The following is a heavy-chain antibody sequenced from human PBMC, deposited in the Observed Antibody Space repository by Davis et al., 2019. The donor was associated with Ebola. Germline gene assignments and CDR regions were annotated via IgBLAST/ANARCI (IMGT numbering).Heavy chain of an antibody. D-gene: IGHD3-3*01. CDR1: GGSFSGYY. J-gene: IGHJ4*02. Sequence: PGGSLRLSCAVYGGSFSGYYWSWIRQPPGKGLEWIGEINHSGSTNYNPSLKSRVTISVDTSKNQFSLKLSSVTAADTAVYYCASREAFGVVIMREYWGQGTLVTVSS. V-gene: IGHV4-34*01. CDR2: INHSGST. CDR3: ASREAFGVVIMREY.